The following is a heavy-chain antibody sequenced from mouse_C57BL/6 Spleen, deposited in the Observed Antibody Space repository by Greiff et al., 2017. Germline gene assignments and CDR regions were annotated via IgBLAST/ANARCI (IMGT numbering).Heavy chain of an antibody. Sequence: QVQLQQSGAELVKPGASVKLSCKASGYTFTSYWMHWVKQRPGQGLEWIGRIHPNSGSTNYNEKFKSKATLTVDKSSSTAYMQLSSLTSEDSAVYYCARYRDLEDYAMDYWGQGTSVTVSS. J-gene: IGHJ4*01. CDR3: ARYRDLEDYAMDY. CDR1: GYTFTSYW. CDR2: IHPNSGST. V-gene: IGHV1-64*01.